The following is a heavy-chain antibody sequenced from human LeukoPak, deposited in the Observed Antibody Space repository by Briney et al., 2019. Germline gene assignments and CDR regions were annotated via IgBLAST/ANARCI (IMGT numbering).Heavy chain of an antibody. CDR2: IKQDGSEK. V-gene: IGHV3-7*01. CDR3: ARVLRYFDWLSTGPFDY. Sequence: PGGYLRRYCAASGFTFSSYWMSWVRQAPGKGLEWVANIKQDGSEKYYVDSVKGRFTISRDNAKNSLYLQMNSLRAEDTAVYYCARVLRYFDWLSTGPFDYWGQGTLVTVSS. D-gene: IGHD3-9*01. CDR1: GFTFSSYW. J-gene: IGHJ4*02.